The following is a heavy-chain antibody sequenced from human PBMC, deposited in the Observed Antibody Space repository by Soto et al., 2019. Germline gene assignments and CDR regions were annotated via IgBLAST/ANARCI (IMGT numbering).Heavy chain of an antibody. Sequence: QVQLVESGGGVVQPGRSLRLSCAASGFTFSSYGMHWVRQAPGKGLEWVAVISYDGSNKYYADSVKGRFTISRDNSKNTLYLQMNRLRAEDTAVYYCAKGAYSGSYLHYWGQGTLVTVSS. D-gene: IGHD1-26*01. V-gene: IGHV3-30*18. CDR2: ISYDGSNK. J-gene: IGHJ4*02. CDR1: GFTFSSYG. CDR3: AKGAYSGSYLHY.